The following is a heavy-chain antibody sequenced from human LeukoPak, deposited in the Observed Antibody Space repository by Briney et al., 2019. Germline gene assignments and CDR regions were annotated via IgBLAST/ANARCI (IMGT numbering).Heavy chain of an antibody. CDR2: IYSTGSA. CDR3: ARVADYGDYVGGDWIDP. V-gene: IGHV4-4*07. D-gene: IGHD4-17*01. Sequence: KASETLSLTCTVSGGSISGYYWSWIRQPAGKGLEWIGRIYSTGSANYNPSLKSRVTMSVDTSENQFSLKLSSVTAADTAVYYCARVADYGDYVGGDWIDPWGQGTLVTVSS. CDR1: GGSISGYY. J-gene: IGHJ5*02.